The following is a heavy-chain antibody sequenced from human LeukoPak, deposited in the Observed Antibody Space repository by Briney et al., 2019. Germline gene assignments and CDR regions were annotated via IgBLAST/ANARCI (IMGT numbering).Heavy chain of an antibody. J-gene: IGHJ4*02. CDR1: GGSISSSSYY. CDR2: IYYSGST. Sequence: PSETLSLTCTVSGGSISSSSYYWGWIRQPPGKGLEWIGSIYYSGSTYYNPSLKSRVTISVDTSKNQFSLKLSSVTAADTAVYYCARDRAYSSGWSSPAYFDYWGQGTLVTVSS. D-gene: IGHD6-19*01. CDR3: ARDRAYSSGWSSPAYFDY. V-gene: IGHV4-39*02.